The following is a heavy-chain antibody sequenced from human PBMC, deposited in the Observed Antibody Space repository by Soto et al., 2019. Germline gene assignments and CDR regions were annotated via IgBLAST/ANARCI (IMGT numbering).Heavy chain of an antibody. CDR2: ISYDGSNK. J-gene: IGHJ4*02. V-gene: IGHV3-30-3*01. Sequence: QVQLVESGGGVVQPGRSLRLSCAASGFTFSSYAMRWVRQAPGKGLEWVAVISYDGSNKYYADSVKGRFTISRDNSKNTLYLQMNSLKAEDTAVYYCARANSGSYKGGFDYWGQGTLVTVSS. CDR3: ARANSGSYKGGFDY. CDR1: GFTFSSYA. D-gene: IGHD1-26*01.